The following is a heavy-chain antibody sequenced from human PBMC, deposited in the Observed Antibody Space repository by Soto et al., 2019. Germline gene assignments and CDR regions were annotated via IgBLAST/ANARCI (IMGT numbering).Heavy chain of an antibody. CDR1: GGSFSGYY. CDR2: INRSGST. Sequence: SETLSLTCAVYGGSFSGYYWSWIRQPPGKGLEWIGEINRSGSTNYNPSLKSRVTISVEKSKNQFSLKLSSVTAADTAVYFCARGFPVVPAAMAALYFDYWGQGTLVTVSS. D-gene: IGHD2-2*01. V-gene: IGHV4-34*01. J-gene: IGHJ4*02. CDR3: ARGFPVVPAAMAALYFDY.